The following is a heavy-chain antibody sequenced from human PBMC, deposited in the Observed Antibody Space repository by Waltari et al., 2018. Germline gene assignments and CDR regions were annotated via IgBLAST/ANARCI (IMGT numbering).Heavy chain of an antibody. CDR2: IYTSGRT. Sequence: QVQLQESGPGLVKPSQTLSLTCTVSGGSISSGSYYWSWIRQPAGKGLEWIGRIYTSGRTNYNPSIKSRVTISVDTAKNQFSLKLSSVTAADTAVYYCARALVAAAGRAFDIWGQGTMVTVSS. D-gene: IGHD6-13*01. V-gene: IGHV4-61*02. CDR3: ARALVAAAGRAFDI. J-gene: IGHJ3*02. CDR1: GGSISSGSYY.